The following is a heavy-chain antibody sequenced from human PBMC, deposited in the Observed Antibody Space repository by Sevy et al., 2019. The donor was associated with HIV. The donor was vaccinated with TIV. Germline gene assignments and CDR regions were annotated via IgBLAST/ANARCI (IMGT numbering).Heavy chain of an antibody. CDR2: MLPVFGTT. CDR3: AKGMEFSFMLSQVPLTALES. J-gene: IGHJ4*02. D-gene: IGHD3-16*02. Sequence: ASVKVSCQTSGGTFSNHIIHWVRQAPGHEFEWVGGMLPVFGTTNYAQRFRGRVTFAADDSTRTHYMELSSLRSDDTAFYYCAKGMEFSFMLSQVPLTALESWGQGTLVTVSS. CDR1: GGTFSNHI. V-gene: IGHV1-69*13.